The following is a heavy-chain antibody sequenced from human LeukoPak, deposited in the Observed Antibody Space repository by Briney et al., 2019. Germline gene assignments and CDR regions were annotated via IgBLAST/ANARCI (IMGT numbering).Heavy chain of an antibody. CDR2: VYSSGST. Sequence: SETLSLTCTVSGGSISGYYWNWIRQPAGQGLEYIGRVYSSGSTAYNPCLKSRVTMSLDTSKNQFSLRLRSVTAADTAVYYCARKSGGSSASAFDIWGQGKMVTVSS. V-gene: IGHV4-4*07. J-gene: IGHJ3*02. D-gene: IGHD6-6*01. CDR1: GGSISGYY. CDR3: ARKSGGSSASAFDI.